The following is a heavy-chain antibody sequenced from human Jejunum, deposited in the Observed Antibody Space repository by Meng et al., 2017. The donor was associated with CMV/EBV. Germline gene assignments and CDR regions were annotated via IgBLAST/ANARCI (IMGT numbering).Heavy chain of an antibody. J-gene: IGHJ4*02. V-gene: IGHV3-74*01. Sequence: SGFTISKYWMHWVRQAPGKGLVWVSRINSDGTSISYADSVKGRFTISRDNAKNTLYLQMNSLRAEDTAVYYCTRVECGYYGYFDYWGQGTPVTVSS. CDR2: INSDGTSI. CDR3: TRVECGYYGYFDY. D-gene: IGHD3-3*01. CDR1: GFTISKYW.